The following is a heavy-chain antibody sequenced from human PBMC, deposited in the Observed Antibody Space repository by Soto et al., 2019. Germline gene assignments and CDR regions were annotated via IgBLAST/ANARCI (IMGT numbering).Heavy chain of an antibody. CDR2: MNPNSGNT. D-gene: IGHD1-26*01. CDR3: ARSRYSMDYYGMDV. Sequence: ASVKVSCKASGYTFTSYDMNWVRQATGQGLEWMGWMNPNSGNTGYAQKFQGRVTMTRNTSISTAYMELSSLRPEDTAVYYCARSRYSMDYYGMDVWGQGTTVTVSS. CDR1: GYTFTSYD. V-gene: IGHV1-8*01. J-gene: IGHJ6*02.